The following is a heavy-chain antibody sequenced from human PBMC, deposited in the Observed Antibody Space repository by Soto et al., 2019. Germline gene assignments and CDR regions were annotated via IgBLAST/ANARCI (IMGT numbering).Heavy chain of an antibody. CDR2: IYYTWIT. J-gene: IGHJ4*02. D-gene: IGHD6-13*01. Sequence: PSETLSLTCTVSGGSISSGGYYWSWIRQHPGKGLEWIGYIYYTWITHYNPSLKSRVTISVDRSKNQFTLQLTSVTVADTAVYYCATSYGNAWYTYWGQGTQVTVSS. CDR1: GGSISSGGYY. V-gene: IGHV4-31*03. CDR3: ATSYGNAWYTY.